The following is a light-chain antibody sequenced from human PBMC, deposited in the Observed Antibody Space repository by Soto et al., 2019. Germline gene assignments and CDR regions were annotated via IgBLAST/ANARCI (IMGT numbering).Light chain of an antibody. V-gene: IGLV1-40*01. CDR1: STNIGAGYD. CDR3: QYYDSSLSGPVV. CDR2: GNS. Sequence: QSVLTQPPSVSGAPGQTVTISCTGSSTNIGAGYDVYWYQQLPGTAPKLLIYGNSNRPRGVPDRFSGSKSGTAASLAITGLRHEDEADYYSQYYDSSLSGPVVFGGGTKLTVL. J-gene: IGLJ2*01.